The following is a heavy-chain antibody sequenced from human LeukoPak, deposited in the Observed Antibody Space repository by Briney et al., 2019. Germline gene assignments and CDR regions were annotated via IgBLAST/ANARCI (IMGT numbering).Heavy chain of an antibody. D-gene: IGHD6-13*01. Sequence: SETLSLTCTVSGGSISTYYWNWIRQPPGKGLEWIGYIYHSGSTNYNPSLKSRVTISVDTSKNQFSLKLSSVTAADTAVYYCARSAPIAATTWFDPWGQGTLVTVSS. CDR3: ARSAPIAATTWFDP. V-gene: IGHV4-4*08. CDR1: GGSISTYY. J-gene: IGHJ5*02. CDR2: IYHSGST.